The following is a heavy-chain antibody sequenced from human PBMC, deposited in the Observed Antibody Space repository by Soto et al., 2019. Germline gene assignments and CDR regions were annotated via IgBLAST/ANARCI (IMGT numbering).Heavy chain of an antibody. D-gene: IGHD2-15*01. J-gene: IGHJ4*02. Sequence: SVKVSCKASGGTFSSYAISWVRHAPGQGLEWMGGIIPIFGTANYAQKFQGRVTIIADESTSTAYMELNSLRYEDTAVYYCARDKGYCSDTSCPDFDYWGQGTLVTVSS. CDR1: GGTFSSYA. CDR3: ARDKGYCSDTSCPDFDY. V-gene: IGHV1-69*13. CDR2: IIPIFGTA.